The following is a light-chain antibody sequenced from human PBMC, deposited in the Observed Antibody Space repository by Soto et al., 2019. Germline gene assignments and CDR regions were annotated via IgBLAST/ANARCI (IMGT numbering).Light chain of an antibody. CDR1: ETVATN. J-gene: IGKJ1*01. CDR3: QQYFEWPPMT. CDR2: GAS. V-gene: IGKV3-15*01. Sequence: EIVITQSPATLSVSPGERATLSCRASETVATNLAWYQQKPGQAPRLLISGASTRAAGISDRFRGSGSGTEFTLTISSLRSEYSAIYYCQQYFEWPPMTFGQGTKVDIK.